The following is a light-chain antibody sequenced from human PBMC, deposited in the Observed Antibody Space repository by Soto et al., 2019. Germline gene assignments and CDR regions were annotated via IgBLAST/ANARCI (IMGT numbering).Light chain of an antibody. J-gene: IGLJ1*01. CDR3: QSYDSSLSGYV. CDR1: SSNIGADYD. CDR2: GNS. V-gene: IGLV1-40*01. Sequence: QSVLTQPPSVSGAPGQRVTISCTGSSSNIGADYDVHWYQQLPGTAPKLLIYGNSNRPSGVPDRFSGFKYGTSASLAITALQAEDEADYYCQSYDSSLSGYVFGTGTKLTVL.